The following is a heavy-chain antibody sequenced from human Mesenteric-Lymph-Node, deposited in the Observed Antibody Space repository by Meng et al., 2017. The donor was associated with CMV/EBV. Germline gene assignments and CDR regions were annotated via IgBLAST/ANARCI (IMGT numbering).Heavy chain of an antibody. CDR2: VSYDGSKQ. D-gene: IGHD1-26*01. V-gene: IGHV3-33*01. J-gene: IGHJ5*02. CDR3: TRGGWELLENWFDP. Sequence: GESLKISCAASDFTFSRHGMHWVRQAPGKGLEWAAVVSYDGSKQYYADSVKGRFIISRDNSKNTLYLQMNSLKTEDTAVYYCTRGGWELLENWFDPWGQGTLVTVSS. CDR1: DFTFSRHG.